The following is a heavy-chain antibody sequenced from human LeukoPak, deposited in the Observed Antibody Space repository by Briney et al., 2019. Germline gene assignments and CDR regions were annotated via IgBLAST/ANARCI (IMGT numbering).Heavy chain of an antibody. D-gene: IGHD6-6*01. CDR3: ARLEQLGSPCYYYYGMDV. CDR1: GFTFSSYG. J-gene: IGHJ6*02. Sequence: GGSLRLSCAASGFTFSSYGMHWVRQAPGKGLEWVAVIWYDGSNKYYADSVKGRFTISRDNSKNTLYLQMNSLRAEDTAVYYCARLEQLGSPCYYYYGMDVWGQGTTVTVSS. CDR2: IWYDGSNK. V-gene: IGHV3-33*01.